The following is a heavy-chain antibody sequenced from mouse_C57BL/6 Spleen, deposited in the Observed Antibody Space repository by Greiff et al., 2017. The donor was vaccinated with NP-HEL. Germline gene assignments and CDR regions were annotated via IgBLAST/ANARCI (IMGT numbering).Heavy chain of an antibody. CDR1: GYTFTEYP. D-gene: IGHD2-4*01. Sequence: QVQLQQSGAELVKPGASVKLSCKASGYTFTEYPIHWVKQRSGQGLEWIGWFYPGSGSIKYNEKFKDKATLTADKSSSTVYMELSRLTSEDSAVYFCARHESLYDYDGSYAMDYWGQGTSVTVSS. J-gene: IGHJ4*01. CDR2: FYPGSGSI. V-gene: IGHV1-62-2*01. CDR3: ARHESLYDYDGSYAMDY.